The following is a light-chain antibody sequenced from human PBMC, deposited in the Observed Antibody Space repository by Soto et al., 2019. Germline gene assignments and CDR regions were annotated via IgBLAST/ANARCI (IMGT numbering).Light chain of an antibody. J-gene: IGLJ3*02. CDR1: SSDVGGYNY. CDR3: SSYAGSSVV. CDR2: EVS. V-gene: IGLV2-8*01. Sequence: HSVLTQPPSASGSPGQSVTISCTGTSSDVGGYNYVSWYQQHPDKAPKLMIYEVSKRPSGVPDRFSGSKSGNTASLTVSGLQAEDEADYYCSSYAGSSVVFGGGTKLTVL.